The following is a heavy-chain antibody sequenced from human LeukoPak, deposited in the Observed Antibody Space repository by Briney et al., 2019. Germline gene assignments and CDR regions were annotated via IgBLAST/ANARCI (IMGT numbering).Heavy chain of an antibody. Sequence: SETLSLTCTVSGGSMTSLYWGYIRQAPGKGLEWIGFISWRGYTSYSPALKSRVAISVDTSKSQFSLRLSSMTAADTAFYYCARGRNDNGGMFFDSWAQGTLVTVS. CDR2: ISWRGYT. J-gene: IGHJ4*02. D-gene: IGHD4-23*01. CDR3: ARGRNDNGGMFFDS. V-gene: IGHV4-59*11. CDR1: GGSMTSLY.